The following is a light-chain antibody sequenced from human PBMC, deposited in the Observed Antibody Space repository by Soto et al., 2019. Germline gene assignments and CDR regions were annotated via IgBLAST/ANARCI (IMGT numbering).Light chain of an antibody. V-gene: IGKV1-5*03. J-gene: IGKJ4*01. CDR1: QSISSW. CDR2: KAS. Sequence: DIQMTQSPSTLSASVGDRVTITCRASQSISSWLAWYQQKPGKAPKLLIYKASSLESGVPSRFSGSGSGPEFTLTISSLQPDDFATYYCQQYNSYPSFGGGTKVEIK. CDR3: QQYNSYPS.